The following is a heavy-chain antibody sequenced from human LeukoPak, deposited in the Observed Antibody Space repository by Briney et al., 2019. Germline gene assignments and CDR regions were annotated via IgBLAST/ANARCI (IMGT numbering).Heavy chain of an antibody. CDR1: GYSFTSYW. CDR2: IYPGDSDT. CDR3: ARIRAYYDSSGYYFDY. V-gene: IGHV5-51*01. Sequence: GESLKISCKGSGYSFTSYWIGWVRQMPGKGLEWMGIIYPGDSDTRYSPSFQGQVTISADKSISTAYLQWSSLKASDTAMYYCARIRAYYDSSGYYFDYWGQGTLVTVSS. D-gene: IGHD3-22*01. J-gene: IGHJ4*02.